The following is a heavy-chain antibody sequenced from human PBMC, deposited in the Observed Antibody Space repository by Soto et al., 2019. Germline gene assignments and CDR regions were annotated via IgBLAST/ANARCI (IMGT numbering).Heavy chain of an antibody. J-gene: IGHJ5*02. Sequence: PGGSLRLSCTASGFTFSHYALHWLRQTPGKGLEWVAYISYHGNTEKYADSVKGRFTISRDNYKKEVYLQMNSLRIEDTAVYYCARVGLNVFRAANDSYNWFEPWGQRTLVTVSS. V-gene: IGHV3-30*04. D-gene: IGHD6-25*01. CDR3: ARVGLNVFRAANDSYNWFEP. CDR2: ISYHGNTE. CDR1: GFTFSHYA.